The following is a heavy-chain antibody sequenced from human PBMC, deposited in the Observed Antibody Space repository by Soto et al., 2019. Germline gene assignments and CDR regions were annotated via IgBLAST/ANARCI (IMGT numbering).Heavy chain of an antibody. J-gene: IGHJ3*02. CDR3: ARRYGWDFDI. CDR1: GGSMNNFY. D-gene: IGHD3-16*01. Sequence: SETLSLTCTVSGGSMNNFYWSWIRQPPGKGLEWIGYVSYSDSSNYNPSLKSRVTISVDTSKNQFSLKLTSVTAAYTAAYYCARRYGWDFDICGQGTVVTVS. CDR2: VSYSDSS. V-gene: IGHV4-59*01.